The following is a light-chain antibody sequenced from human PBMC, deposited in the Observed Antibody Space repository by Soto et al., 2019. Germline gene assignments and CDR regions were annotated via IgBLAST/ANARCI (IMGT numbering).Light chain of an antibody. J-gene: IGKJ5*01. Sequence: EIVLTPSPGTLSLSPGERATLSCRASQSVSNNYLAWYQQKPGQAPRLLIYDASNRATGIPARFSGSGSETDFTLTISSLEPEDFAIYYCQQRQYWPPITFGQGTRREIK. V-gene: IGKV3-11*01. CDR1: QSVSNNY. CDR2: DAS. CDR3: QQRQYWPPIT.